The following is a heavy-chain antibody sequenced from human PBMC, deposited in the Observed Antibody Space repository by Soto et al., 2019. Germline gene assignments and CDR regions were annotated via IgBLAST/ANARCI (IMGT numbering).Heavy chain of an antibody. J-gene: IGHJ6*02. CDR1: GFTFSSYG. CDR2: IWYDGSNK. D-gene: IGHD3-9*01. V-gene: IGHV3-33*01. CDR3: ARGGTYYDIFTGYHYGMDV. Sequence: QVQLVESGGGVVQPGRSLRLSCAASGFTFSSYGMHWVRQAPGKGLEWVAVIWYDGSNKYYADSVKGRFTISRDNSKNTLYLQMNSLRAEDTAVYYCARGGTYYDIFTGYHYGMDVWGQGTTVTVSS.